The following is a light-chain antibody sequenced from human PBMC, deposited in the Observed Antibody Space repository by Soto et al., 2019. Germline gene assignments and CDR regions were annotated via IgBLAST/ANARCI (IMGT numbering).Light chain of an antibody. J-gene: IGLJ2*01. CDR1: SSDIGGHNY. V-gene: IGLV2-14*01. Sequence: QSVLTQPASVSGSPGQSIPVSCTGTSSDIGGHNYVSWSQQHPGKVPKLIIYEVTNRPSGVSNRFSGSKSGNTASLTVSGLQAEDEADYYCSSYTTGSTVVFGGGTKLTVL. CDR3: SSYTTGSTVV. CDR2: EVT.